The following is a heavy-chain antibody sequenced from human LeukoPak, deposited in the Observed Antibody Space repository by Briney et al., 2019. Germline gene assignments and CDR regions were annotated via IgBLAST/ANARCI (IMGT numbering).Heavy chain of an antibody. CDR2: ISSSSSYI. V-gene: IGHV3-21*01. CDR3: ARPEIAAASPD. Sequence: PGGSLRLSCAASGFTFSSHSMNWVRQAPGKGLEWVSSISSSSSYIYYADSVKGRFTISRDNAKNSLYLQMNSLRAEDTAVYYCARPEIAAASPDWGQGTLVTVSS. J-gene: IGHJ4*02. D-gene: IGHD6-13*01. CDR1: GFTFSSHS.